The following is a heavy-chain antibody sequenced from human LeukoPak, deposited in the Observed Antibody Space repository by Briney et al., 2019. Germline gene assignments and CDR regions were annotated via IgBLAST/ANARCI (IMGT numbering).Heavy chain of an antibody. V-gene: IGHV3-49*04. CDR2: IRSKAYGGTT. J-gene: IGHJ4*02. CDR3: TRRVDFAGYFYYFDY. CDR1: GFTFGDYA. D-gene: IGHD3-9*01. Sequence: PGGSLRLSCTASGFTFGDYAMSWVRQAPGKGLEWVGFIRSKAYGGTTEYAASVKGRFTISRDDSKSIAYLQMNSLKTEDTAVYYCTRRVDFAGYFYYFDYWGQGTLVTVSS.